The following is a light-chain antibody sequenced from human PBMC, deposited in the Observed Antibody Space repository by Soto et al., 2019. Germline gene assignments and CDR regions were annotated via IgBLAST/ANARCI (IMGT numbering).Light chain of an antibody. CDR3: QQRYDSSLFT. CDR2: GAS. CDR1: QSIRTY. V-gene: IGKV1-39*01. Sequence: DIQMTQSPSSLSASVGDTVTITCRASQSIRTYLNWYQQKPGQAPNLLIHGASSLQSGVPSRFSGSGSGTDFTLTISSLQPEDLATYYCQQRYDSSLFTFGQGTKLEIK. J-gene: IGKJ2*01.